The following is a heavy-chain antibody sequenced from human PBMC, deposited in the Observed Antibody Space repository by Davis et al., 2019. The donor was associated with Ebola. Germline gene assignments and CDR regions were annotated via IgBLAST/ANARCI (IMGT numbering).Heavy chain of an antibody. Sequence: PGGSLRLSCAASGFTFSSYAMHWVRQAPGKGLEWVAVISYDGSNKYYADSVKGRFTIYRDNSKNTLYLQMNSLRAEDTALYYCVKDPSWSGYSYFDNWGQGTLVTVSS. CDR2: ISYDGSNK. J-gene: IGHJ4*02. CDR1: GFTFSSYA. V-gene: IGHV3-30-3*01. D-gene: IGHD3-3*01. CDR3: VKDPSWSGYSYFDN.